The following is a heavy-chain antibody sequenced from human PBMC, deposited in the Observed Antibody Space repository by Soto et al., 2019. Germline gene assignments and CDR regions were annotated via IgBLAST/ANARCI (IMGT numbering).Heavy chain of an antibody. CDR3: AKDQGSGHLYYSYYGMDV. D-gene: IGHD6-19*01. V-gene: IGHV3-23*01. Sequence: PGGSLRLSCAASGFTFSSYAMSWVRQAPGKGLEWVSAISGSGGSTYYADSVKGRFTISRDNSKNTLYLQMNSLRAEDTAVYYCAKDQGSGHLYYSYYGMDVWGQGTTVTVSS. CDR2: ISGSGGST. CDR1: GFTFSSYA. J-gene: IGHJ6*02.